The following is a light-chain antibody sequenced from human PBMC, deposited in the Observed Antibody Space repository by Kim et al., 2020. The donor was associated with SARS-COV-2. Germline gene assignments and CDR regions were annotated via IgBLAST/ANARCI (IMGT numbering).Light chain of an antibody. V-gene: IGKV3-20*01. CDR2: AAS. J-gene: IGKJ2*01. Sequence: EIVLTQSPGTLSLSAGERATLSCRASQSVSSSYLAWYQQKPGQAPRLLIYAASSRATGIPDRFSGSGSGTDFTLTISRLEPEDFAVYYCQQYGSSPYTFGQGTKLEI. CDR1: QSVSSSY. CDR3: QQYGSSPYT.